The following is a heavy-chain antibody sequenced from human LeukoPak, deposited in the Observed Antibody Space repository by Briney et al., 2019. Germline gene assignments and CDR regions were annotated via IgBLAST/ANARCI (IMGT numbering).Heavy chain of an antibody. Sequence: SVKVSCKASGGTFSSYAISWVRQAPGQGLEWMGGIIPIFGTANYAQKFQGRVTITADESTTTAYMELSSLRSEDTAVYYCARGAGKYIDSSLDYWGQGTLVTVSS. D-gene: IGHD3-10*01. CDR2: IIPIFGTA. CDR1: GGTFSSYA. V-gene: IGHV1-69*13. J-gene: IGHJ4*02. CDR3: ARGAGKYIDSSLDY.